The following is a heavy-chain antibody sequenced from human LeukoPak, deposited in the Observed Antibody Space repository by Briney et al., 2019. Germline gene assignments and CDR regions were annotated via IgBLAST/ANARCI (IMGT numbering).Heavy chain of an antibody. V-gene: IGHV5-51*01. CDR3: ARDYGSGSYYYDY. J-gene: IGHJ4*02. CDR1: GYTFTSYW. Sequence: GESLKISCKGSGYTFTSYWIGWVRPMPGEGLEWMGIIYPDDSDTRYSPSFQGQVTISADKSISTAYLRWSGLQASDTAMYYCARDYGSGSYYYDYWGQGTLVTVSS. CDR2: IYPDDSDT. D-gene: IGHD3-10*01.